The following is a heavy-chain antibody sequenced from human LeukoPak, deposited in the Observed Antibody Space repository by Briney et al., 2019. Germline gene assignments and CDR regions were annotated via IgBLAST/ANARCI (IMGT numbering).Heavy chain of an antibody. D-gene: IGHD3-22*01. J-gene: IGHJ5*02. CDR1: GPTFSGSW. V-gene: IGHV3-74*01. Sequence: PGGSLILSCAVSGPTFSGSWITWIREAPGKGLVWVSRINSDGINSSYADSVKGRFTISRDNAKNTLNLQMNSLRAEDTAVYYCARDLGQYYDTSDNWFDPWGQGTLVTVSS. CDR3: ARDLGQYYDTSDNWFDP. CDR2: INSDGINS.